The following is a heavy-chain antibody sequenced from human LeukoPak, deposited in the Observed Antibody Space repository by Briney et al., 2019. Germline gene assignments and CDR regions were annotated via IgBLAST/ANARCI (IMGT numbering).Heavy chain of an antibody. CDR2: IYTSGST. V-gene: IGHV4-61*02. CDR3: ARGPTAGLRTFDF. CDR1: GGSISSGSYY. Sequence: SETLSLTCTVSGGSISSGSYYWDWLRQPAGKGLESIGRIYTSGSTNYNPSLKSRVTISLNTSKNQFSLKLTSVTAADTAMYYCARGPTAGLRTFDFWGQGTMVTVSS. D-gene: IGHD6-13*01. J-gene: IGHJ3*01.